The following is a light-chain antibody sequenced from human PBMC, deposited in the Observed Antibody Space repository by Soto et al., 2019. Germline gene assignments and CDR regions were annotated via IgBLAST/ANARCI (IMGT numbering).Light chain of an antibody. Sequence: EIVLTQSPGTLSLSPGERATLSFSASQSVSSSYLAWYQQKPGQAPRLLIYGASSRATGIPDRFSGSGSGTDFTLTISRLEPEDFAVYYCQQYGNLLWTFGQGTKVDIK. CDR2: GAS. CDR3: QQYGNLLWT. V-gene: IGKV3-20*01. J-gene: IGKJ1*01. CDR1: QSVSSSY.